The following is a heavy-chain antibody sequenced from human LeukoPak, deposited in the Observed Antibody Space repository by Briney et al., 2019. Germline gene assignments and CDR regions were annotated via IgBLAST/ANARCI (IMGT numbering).Heavy chain of an antibody. D-gene: IGHD3-22*01. J-gene: IGHJ3*02. V-gene: IGHV4-59*08. CDR1: GGSISSYY. CDR2: IYYSGST. Sequence: SETLSLTCTVSGGSISSYYWSWIRQPPGKGLEWIRYIYYSGSTNYNPSLKSRVTISVDTSKNQFSLKLSSVTAADTAVYYCARSRPGVVITIDAFDIWGQGTMVTVSS. CDR3: ARSRPGVVITIDAFDI.